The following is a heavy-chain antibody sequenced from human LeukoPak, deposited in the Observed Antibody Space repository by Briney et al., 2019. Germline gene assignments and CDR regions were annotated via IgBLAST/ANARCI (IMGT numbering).Heavy chain of an antibody. D-gene: IGHD2-2*02. CDR1: GYSISSSNW. CDR2: IYYSGST. J-gene: IGHJ4*02. Sequence: SDTLSLTCAVSGYSISSSNWWGWIRQPPGKGLEWIGYIYYSGSTNHNPSLKSRVTMSVDTSKNQFSLKLSSVTALDTAVYYCARLAALPATAIMGIFDYWGQGTLVTVSS. V-gene: IGHV4-28*06. CDR3: ARLAALPATAIMGIFDY.